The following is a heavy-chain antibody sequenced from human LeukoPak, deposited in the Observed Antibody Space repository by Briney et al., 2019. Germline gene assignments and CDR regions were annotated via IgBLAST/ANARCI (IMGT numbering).Heavy chain of an antibody. CDR3: ARGRSPGKYYDYVWGSFLTYNWFDP. J-gene: IGHJ5*02. CDR2: IIPFFGTA. V-gene: IGHV1-69*13. Sequence: ASVKVSCKASGGTFSSYAISWVRQAPGQGLEWMGGIIPFFGTANYAQKFQGRVTITADESTSTAYMELSSLRSEDTAVYYCARGRSPGKYYDYVWGSFLTYNWFDPWGQGTLVTVSS. CDR1: GGTFSSYA. D-gene: IGHD3-16*01.